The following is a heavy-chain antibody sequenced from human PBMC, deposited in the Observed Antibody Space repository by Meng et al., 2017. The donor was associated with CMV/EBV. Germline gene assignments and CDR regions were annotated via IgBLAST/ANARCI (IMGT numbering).Heavy chain of an antibody. D-gene: IGHD1-26*01. CDR1: GYTFTGYD. Sequence: QGNVGQSGAEVKKPGASVKVSCKASGYTFTGYDMHWVRQAPGQGLEWMGWINPNSGGTNYAQKFQGRVTMTRDTSISTAYMELSRLRSDDTAVYYCARVGVRLGPFDYWGQGTLVTVSS. V-gene: IGHV1-2*02. CDR3: ARVGVRLGPFDY. CDR2: INPNSGGT. J-gene: IGHJ4*02.